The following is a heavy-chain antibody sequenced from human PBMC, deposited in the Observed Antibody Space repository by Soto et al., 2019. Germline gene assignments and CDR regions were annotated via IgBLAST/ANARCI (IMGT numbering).Heavy chain of an antibody. CDR2: ISSSKTYI. D-gene: IGHD6-19*01. J-gene: IGHJ3*02. CDR3: VRDSGWAFDI. V-gene: IGHV3-48*02. CDR1: GFSFSSYS. Sequence: EVQLVESGGGLVQPGQSLRVSCAASGFSFSSYSMNWVRQAPGKGLEWISYISSSKTYIWYADSVKGRFTISRDNAKNSLCLQMNSLRDEDTALYYCVRDSGWAFDIWGLGTMVTVSS.